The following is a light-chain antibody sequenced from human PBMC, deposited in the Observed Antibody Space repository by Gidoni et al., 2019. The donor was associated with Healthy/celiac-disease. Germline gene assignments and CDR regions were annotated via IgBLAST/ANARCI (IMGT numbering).Light chain of an antibody. Sequence: QSALTQPASVSGSPGQSITISCTGTSSDVGSYNLVSWYQQHPGKAPKLMIYAGSKRPPGVSNRFSGSKSGNTASLTISGLQAEDEADYYCCSYAGSVVFGGGTKLTVL. CDR3: CSYAGSVV. V-gene: IGLV2-23*01. CDR2: AGS. J-gene: IGLJ2*01. CDR1: SSDVGSYNL.